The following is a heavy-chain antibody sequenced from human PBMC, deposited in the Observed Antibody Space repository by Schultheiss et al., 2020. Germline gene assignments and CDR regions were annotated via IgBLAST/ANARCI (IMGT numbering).Heavy chain of an antibody. CDR2: ISGSGGST. V-gene: IGHV3-23*01. D-gene: IGHD4-17*01. Sequence: GGSLRLSCAASGFTFSSYGMHWVRQAPGKGLEWVSAISGSGGSTYYADSVKGRFTISRDNSKNTLYLQMNSLRAEDTAVYYCAKITVTTALRYYGMDVWGQGTTVNVSS. CDR3: AKITVTTALRYYGMDV. J-gene: IGHJ6*02. CDR1: GFTFSSYG.